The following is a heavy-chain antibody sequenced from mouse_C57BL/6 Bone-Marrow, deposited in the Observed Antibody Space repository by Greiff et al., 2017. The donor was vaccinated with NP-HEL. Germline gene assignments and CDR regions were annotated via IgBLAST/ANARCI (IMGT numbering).Heavy chain of an antibody. CDR3: AGDRYQGLFAY. CDR1: GFPITSGYY. CDR2: ITHSGET. D-gene: IGHD3-2*02. J-gene: IGHJ3*01. Sequence: QVQLQQSGPGLVKPSQSLFLTCSITGFPITSGYYWIWIRQSPGKPLEWMGYITHSGETFYNPSLQSPISITRETSKNQFFLQLNSVTTEDTAMYYCAGDRYQGLFAYWGQGTLVTVSA. V-gene: IGHV12-3*01.